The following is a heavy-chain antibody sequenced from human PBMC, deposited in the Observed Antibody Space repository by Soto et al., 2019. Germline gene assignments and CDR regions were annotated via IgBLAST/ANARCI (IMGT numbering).Heavy chain of an antibody. Sequence: QVQLVQSGAEVKKPGSSVKVSCKASGGTFSSYAISWVRQAPGQGLEWMGGIIPIFGTANYAQKFQGRVTITGDEPTSTAYMKLGSLRSEDTAVYYWAGSGGGDIVVVPAAIYWFDPWGQGTLVTVSS. J-gene: IGHJ5*02. V-gene: IGHV1-69*01. D-gene: IGHD2-2*01. CDR3: AGSGGGDIVVVPAAIYWFDP. CDR2: IIPIFGTA. CDR1: GGTFSSYA.